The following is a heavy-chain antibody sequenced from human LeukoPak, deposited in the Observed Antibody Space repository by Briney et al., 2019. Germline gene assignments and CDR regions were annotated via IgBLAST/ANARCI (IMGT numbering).Heavy chain of an antibody. J-gene: IGHJ6*02. CDR2: ISSSGSTI. D-gene: IGHD4-11*01. CDR1: GFTFSSYE. CDR3: ARGGYSNYRHYYYGMDV. Sequence: GGSLRLSCAASGFTFSSYEMNWVRQAPGKGLEWVSYISSSGSTIYYADPVNGRFTISRDNAKNSLYLQMNSLRAEDTAVYYCARGGYSNYRHYYYGMDVWGQGTTVTVSS. V-gene: IGHV3-48*03.